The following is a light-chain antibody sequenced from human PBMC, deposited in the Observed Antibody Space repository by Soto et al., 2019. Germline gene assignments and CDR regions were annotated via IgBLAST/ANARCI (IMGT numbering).Light chain of an antibody. CDR2: EV. CDR1: SSDVGGYNS. V-gene: IGLV2-8*01. CDR3: SSYAGSGNWV. J-gene: IGLJ3*02. Sequence: QSALTQPPSASGSPGQSVTISCTGASSDVGGYNSVSWYQQHPGKAPKLIISEVNSGVPDRFSGSKSGNTASLTVSGLQAEDEADYYCSSYAGSGNWVFSGGTKVTVL.